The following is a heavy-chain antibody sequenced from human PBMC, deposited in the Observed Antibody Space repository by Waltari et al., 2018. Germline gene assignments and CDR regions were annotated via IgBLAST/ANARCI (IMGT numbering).Heavy chain of an antibody. CDR3: AKDKIPRTADAGTLFDL. CDR2: ISGSGGGT. V-gene: IGHV3-23*01. Sequence: VQLLDSGGGLVQPGGSLRLSCAASGFPFSTYAMSWVRQAPGRGPEWVSAISGSGGGTYYADSVKGRFIISRDNSKNTLYLEMNSLRAEDTAVYFCAKDKIPRTADAGTLFDLWGQGTLVTVSS. D-gene: IGHD6-13*01. J-gene: IGHJ4*02. CDR1: GFPFSTYA.